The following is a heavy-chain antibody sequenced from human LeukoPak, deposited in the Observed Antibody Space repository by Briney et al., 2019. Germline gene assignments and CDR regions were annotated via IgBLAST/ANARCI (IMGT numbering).Heavy chain of an antibody. D-gene: IGHD6-19*01. J-gene: IGHJ4*02. CDR3: ARDASGGWYYFDY. V-gene: IGHV4-4*07. Sequence: SETLSLTCTVSGASISSYYWSWIRQPAGKGLEWIGRMYISGSTNYNPSLKSRVTMSVDTSKNQFSLKLSSVTAADTAVYYCARDASGGWYYFDYWGQGTLVTVSS. CDR2: MYISGST. CDR1: GASISSYY.